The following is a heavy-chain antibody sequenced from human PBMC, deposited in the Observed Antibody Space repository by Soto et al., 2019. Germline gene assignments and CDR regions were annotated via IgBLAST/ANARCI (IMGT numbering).Heavy chain of an antibody. D-gene: IGHD1-7*01. CDR1: GGSISSSTDY. V-gene: IGHV4-39*01. CDR3: ARHSGGTNYYYGMDV. Sequence: QLQLQESGPGLVKPSETLSLTCTVSGGSISSSTDYWGWIRQPPGKGLEWIGTVYYSGSTYYNPSLKSRVTISVDTSNNQFSLKLSSVTAADTAVYHCARHSGGTNYYYGMDVWGQGTTVTVSS. J-gene: IGHJ6*02. CDR2: VYYSGST.